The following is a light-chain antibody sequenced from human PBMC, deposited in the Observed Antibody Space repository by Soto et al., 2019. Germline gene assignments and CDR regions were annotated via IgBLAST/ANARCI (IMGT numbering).Light chain of an antibody. Sequence: EIVLTQSPGTLSLSPGERATLSCRASQSFNSIYLAWYQQKPGQAPRLLIHGVSSRATGIPDRFSGSGSGTDFTLTISRLEPEDFAVYYCRQYGNSPWTFGQGTKVDI. CDR2: GVS. J-gene: IGKJ1*01. V-gene: IGKV3-20*01. CDR3: RQYGNSPWT. CDR1: QSFNSIY.